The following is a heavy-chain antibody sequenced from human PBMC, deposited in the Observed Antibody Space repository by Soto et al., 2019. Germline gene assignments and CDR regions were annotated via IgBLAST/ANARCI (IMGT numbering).Heavy chain of an antibody. J-gene: IGHJ5*02. Sequence: QLQLQASGPGLVKPSETLSLTCNISGGSISSSRSYWAWFRQPPGKELEWIANIFYAGNTYYNPSLKSRVTVSVDASKNQFSLKLDSVTAADTAVYYWARQAAAPGIVLWFDPLVQGTLGTVSS. V-gene: IGHV4-39*01. CDR2: IFYAGNT. CDR1: GGSISSSRSY. CDR3: ARQAAAPGIVLWFDP. D-gene: IGHD6-13*01.